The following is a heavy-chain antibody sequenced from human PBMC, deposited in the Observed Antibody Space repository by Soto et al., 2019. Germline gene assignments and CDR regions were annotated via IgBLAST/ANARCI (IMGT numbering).Heavy chain of an antibody. J-gene: IGHJ4*02. D-gene: IGHD2-2*03. CDR1: GDTFTNYA. Sequence: GASVKVSCKASGDTFTNYAIQWVRQAPGQSLEWMGWINAASGNTRYSQNFQGRVTITRDTSTSTAYMELRSLRSDDTAVYYCARDVGYSSTGDYWGQGTLVTVSS. CDR3: ARDVGYSSTGDY. CDR2: INAASGNT. V-gene: IGHV1-3*01.